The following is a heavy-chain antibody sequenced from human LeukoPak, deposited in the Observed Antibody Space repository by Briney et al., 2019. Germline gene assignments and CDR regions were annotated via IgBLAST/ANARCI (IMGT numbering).Heavy chain of an antibody. V-gene: IGHV1-69*05. D-gene: IGHD3-16*01. CDR3: AARPGGYASFDI. CDR2: IIPIFGTA. J-gene: IGHJ3*02. CDR1: GGTFSSYA. Sequence: ASVKVSCKASGGTFSSYAISWVRQAPGQGLEWMGGIIPIFGTANYAQKFRERVTITRDMSTGTAYMELTSLTSEDTAVYYCAARPGGYASFDIWGQGTMVTVSS.